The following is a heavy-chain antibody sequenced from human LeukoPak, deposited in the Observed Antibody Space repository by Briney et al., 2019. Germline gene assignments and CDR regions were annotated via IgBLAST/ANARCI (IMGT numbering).Heavy chain of an antibody. Sequence: GGSLRLSCAASGFIVSNSYMSWVRQAPGKGLQWVSVIYSGGSTFYADSVRGRFTISRDNAKNSLYLQMNSLRAEDTAVYYCARAGRYCSSTSCYGGLNYMDVWGKGTTVTVSS. CDR1: GFIVSNSY. CDR3: ARAGRYCSSTSCYGGLNYMDV. D-gene: IGHD2-2*01. CDR2: IYSGGST. J-gene: IGHJ6*03. V-gene: IGHV3-66*01.